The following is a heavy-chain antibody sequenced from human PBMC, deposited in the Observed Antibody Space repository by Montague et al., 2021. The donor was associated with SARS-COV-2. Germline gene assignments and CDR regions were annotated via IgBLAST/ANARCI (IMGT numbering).Heavy chain of an antibody. CDR3: ARDLDYGGNSLFDY. D-gene: IGHD4-23*01. CDR1: GSTFSSYE. Sequence: SLRLSCAAYGSTFSSYEMNWIRQAPGKGLEWVSYISSRGSAVFSYAESVKGRFTISRDNARNSLFLQMNSLTVDDTGVYYCARDLDYGGNSLFDYWGQGTMVTVSS. CDR2: ISSRGSAV. V-gene: IGHV3-48*03. J-gene: IGHJ4*02.